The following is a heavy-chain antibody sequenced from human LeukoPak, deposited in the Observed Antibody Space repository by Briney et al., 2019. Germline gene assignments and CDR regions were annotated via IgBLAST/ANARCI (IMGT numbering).Heavy chain of an antibody. D-gene: IGHD3-10*01. Sequence: GGSLRLSCAASGFTFSSYAMHWVRQAPGKGLEWVAVISYDGSNKYYADSVKGRFTISRDNSKNTLHLQMNSLRAEDTAVYYCARDSYKRRGIDPWGQGTLVTVSS. V-gene: IGHV3-30-3*01. CDR2: ISYDGSNK. J-gene: IGHJ5*02. CDR3: ARDSYKRRGIDP. CDR1: GFTFSSYA.